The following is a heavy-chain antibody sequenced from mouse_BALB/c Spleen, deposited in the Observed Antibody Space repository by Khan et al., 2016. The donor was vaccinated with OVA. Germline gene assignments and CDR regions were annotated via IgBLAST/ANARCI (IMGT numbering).Heavy chain of an antibody. J-gene: IGHJ4*01. CDR3: AKVVWSYYYTFDY. Sequence: QVQLKQSGPGLVAPSQNLSITCTVSGFSLSDYGVSWIRQPPGKGLEWLGVIWGGGSTYYNSALQSRLSIIKDNYKSQVFLKMSSLQSEDTAMFYCAKVVWSYYYTFDYWGQGTSVTVSS. CDR1: GFSLSDYG. CDR2: IWGGGST. D-gene: IGHD1-1*02. V-gene: IGHV2-6-5*01.